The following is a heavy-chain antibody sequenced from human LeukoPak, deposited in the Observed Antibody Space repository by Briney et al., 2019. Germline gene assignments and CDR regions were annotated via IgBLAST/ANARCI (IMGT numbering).Heavy chain of an antibody. V-gene: IGHV3-23*01. Sequence: GGSLRLSCAASGFTFSSYAMSWVRQAPGKGLEWVSAISGSGGSTYYADSVKGRFTISRDNSKNMLYLQMNTLRVEDTAVYYCAKRSIKSAHFFDYWGQGTLVTVSS. D-gene: IGHD6-6*01. CDR1: GFTFSSYA. CDR3: AKRSIKSAHFFDY. J-gene: IGHJ4*02. CDR2: ISGSGGST.